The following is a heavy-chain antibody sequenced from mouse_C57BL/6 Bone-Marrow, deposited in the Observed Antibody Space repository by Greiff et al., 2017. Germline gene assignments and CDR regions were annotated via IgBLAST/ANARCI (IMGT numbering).Heavy chain of an antibody. D-gene: IGHD1-1*01. Sequence: QVQLKESGPELVKPGASVKLSCKASGYTFTSYDINWVQQRPGQGLEWIGWISPRDGSTKYNEKFKGKATLTVDTSSSTAYMELHSLTSEDSAVYFCARNYGSNYWGQGTTLTVSS. CDR2: ISPRDGST. J-gene: IGHJ2*01. CDR3: ARNYGSNY. CDR1: GYTFTSYD. V-gene: IGHV1-85*01.